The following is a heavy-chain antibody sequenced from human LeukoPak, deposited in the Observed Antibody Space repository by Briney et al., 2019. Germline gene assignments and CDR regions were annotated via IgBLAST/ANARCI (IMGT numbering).Heavy chain of an antibody. CDR1: GGSFSGYY. J-gene: IGHJ4*02. V-gene: IGHV4-34*01. D-gene: IGHD3-10*01. CDR2: INHSGST. Sequence: PSETLSLTCGVYGGSFSGYYWSWIRQPPGKGLEWIGEINHSGSTNYNPSLKSRLSISVDTSTNNFTLKLSSVAAADTAVYYCARAPSGGYYFDYWGQGTLVTVSS. CDR3: ARAPSGGYYFDY.